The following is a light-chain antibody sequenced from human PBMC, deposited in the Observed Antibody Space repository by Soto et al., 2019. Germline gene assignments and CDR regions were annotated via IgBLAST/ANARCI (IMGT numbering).Light chain of an antibody. V-gene: IGLV1-44*01. CDR2: SNN. CDR1: SSNIGSNT. J-gene: IGLJ2*01. CDR3: AAWYDSLNGVV. Sequence: QSVLTQPPSASGTPGQRVTISCSGSSSNIGSNTVNWYQQLPGTAPKLLIYSNNQRPSGVPDRFSGSKSGASASLAISGRQSADEADYYCAAWYDSLNGVVFGGGTKLTVL.